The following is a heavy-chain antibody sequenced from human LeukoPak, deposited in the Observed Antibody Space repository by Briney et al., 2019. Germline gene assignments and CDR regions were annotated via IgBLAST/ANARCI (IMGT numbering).Heavy chain of an antibody. CDR3: ARDPYSSGWLDY. CDR2: TYYRSKWYN. CDR1: GDSVSSHSAT. V-gene: IGHV6-1*01. Sequence: SQTLSLTCAISGDSVSSHSATWNWIRQSPSRGLEWLGRTYYRSKWYNDYAVSVKSRITINQDTSKNQFSLQLNSVTPEDTAVYYCARDPYSSGWLDYWGQGTLVTVSS. J-gene: IGHJ4*02. D-gene: IGHD6-19*01.